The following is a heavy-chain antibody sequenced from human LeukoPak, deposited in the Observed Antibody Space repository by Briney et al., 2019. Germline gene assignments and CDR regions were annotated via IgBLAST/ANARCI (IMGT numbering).Heavy chain of an antibody. CDR3: AKDCYDFWTGLYYYYGMDV. V-gene: IGHV3-49*04. J-gene: IGHJ6*02. CDR1: GFTFGDYA. CDR2: IRSRAYGGTT. D-gene: IGHD3-3*01. Sequence: GGSLRLSCTASGFTFGDYAMSWVRQAPGKGLEWVGFIRSRAYGGTTEYAASVKGRFTISRDDSKSIAYLQMNSLKTEDTAVYYCAKDCYDFWTGLYYYYGMDVWGQGTTVTVSS.